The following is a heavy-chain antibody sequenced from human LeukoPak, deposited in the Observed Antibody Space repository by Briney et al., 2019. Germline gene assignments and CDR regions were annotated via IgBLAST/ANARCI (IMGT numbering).Heavy chain of an antibody. D-gene: IGHD3-10*01. CDR3: AITMVRGVISQPFDY. Sequence: GESLKISCQGSGYNFNTYWVAWVRQLPGKGLEWMGIIRPMNSDVRYSPSFQGQVTISADRSINTAYLQWSSLTASDTAMYYCAITMVRGVISQPFDYWGQGTLVTVSS. J-gene: IGHJ4*02. CDR2: IRPMNSDV. V-gene: IGHV5-51*01. CDR1: GYNFNTYW.